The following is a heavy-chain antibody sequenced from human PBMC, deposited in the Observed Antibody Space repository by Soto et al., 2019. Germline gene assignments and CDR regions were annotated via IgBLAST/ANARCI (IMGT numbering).Heavy chain of an antibody. CDR2: ILYAGNNK. D-gene: IGHD3-16*01. CDR1: GFTFDNYA. CDR3: ARDSFASGGGGVAY. J-gene: IGHJ4*02. V-gene: IGHV3-30-3*01. Sequence: QVQLVESGGGVVQPGRSLRLSCAASGFTFDNYAMHWVRQAPGKGLEWVALILYAGNNKFYADSVKGRFTISRDNSKNTLYLQVNSLTTEDTALYYCARDSFASGGGGVAYWGQGTLVIVSS.